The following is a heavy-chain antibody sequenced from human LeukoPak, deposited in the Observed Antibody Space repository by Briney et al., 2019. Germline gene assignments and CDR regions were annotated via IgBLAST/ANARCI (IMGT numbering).Heavy chain of an antibody. J-gene: IGHJ4*02. CDR2: IWYDGSNK. CDR3: ARGWATTQYTYYFDY. Sequence: GGSLRLSCAASGFSVSSNYMSWVRQAPGKGLEWVAVIWYDGSNKYSEDSVKGRFTISRDNSKDTLYLQMNSLRAEDTAVYYCARGWATTQYTYYFDYWGQGTLVTVSS. CDR1: GFSVSSNY. V-gene: IGHV3-33*08. D-gene: IGHD5-12*01.